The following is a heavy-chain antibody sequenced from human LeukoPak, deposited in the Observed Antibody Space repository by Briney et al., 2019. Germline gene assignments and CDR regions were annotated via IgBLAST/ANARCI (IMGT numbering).Heavy chain of an antibody. V-gene: IGHV3-23*01. J-gene: IGHJ4*02. CDR3: AKERGYTSGLGTLDY. CDR2: INDRGDNT. CDR1: GFTFSSYA. D-gene: IGHD6-19*01. Sequence: AGGSLRLSCAASGFTFSSYAMTWVRQAPEKGLEWVSAINDRGDNTYYADSVKGRFTISRDNSKNTLFLQMKSLRAEDTAVYYCAKERGYTSGLGTLDYWGQGTLVTVST.